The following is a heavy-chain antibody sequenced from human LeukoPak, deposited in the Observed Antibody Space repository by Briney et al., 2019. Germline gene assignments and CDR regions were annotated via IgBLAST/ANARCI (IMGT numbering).Heavy chain of an antibody. CDR3: ATPGPMSTGVGY. J-gene: IGHJ4*02. CDR2: FDPEDGET. CDR1: GYTLTELS. Sequence: APVKVSCKISGYTLTELSMHWVRQAPGKGLEWMGGFDPEDGETIYAQKFQGRVTMTEDTSTDTAYMELSSLRSEDTAVYYCATPGPMSTGVGYWGQGTLVTVSS. D-gene: IGHD3-16*01. V-gene: IGHV1-24*01.